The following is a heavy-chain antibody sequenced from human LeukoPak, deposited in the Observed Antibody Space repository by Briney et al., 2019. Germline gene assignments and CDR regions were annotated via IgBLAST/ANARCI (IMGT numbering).Heavy chain of an antibody. D-gene: IGHD5-12*01. CDR3: ARAMRSGYDY. CDR1: GFTFSSYG. V-gene: IGHV3-48*02. J-gene: IGHJ4*02. Sequence: GGSLRLSCAASGFTFSSYGMNWVRQAPGKRLEWVSYISSRGDSIYYADSVKGRFPISRDNAENSLYLQMNSLRDEDTAVYYCARAMRSGYDYWGQGTLVTVSS. CDR2: ISSRGDSI.